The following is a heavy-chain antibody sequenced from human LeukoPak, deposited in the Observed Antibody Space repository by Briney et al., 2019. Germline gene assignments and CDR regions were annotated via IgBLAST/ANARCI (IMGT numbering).Heavy chain of an antibody. V-gene: IGHV3-15*01. CDR1: GFTFSSYA. Sequence: PGGSLRLSCAASGFTFSSYAMSWVRLSPGKGLEWVGRNKSKTDGGTTEYAAPVKGRFTISRDDSKNTLYLQMNSLKTDDTAVYYCTTILVGATGIWFDPWGQGTLVTVSS. CDR3: TTILVGATGIWFDP. D-gene: IGHD1-26*01. CDR2: NKSKTDGGTT. J-gene: IGHJ5*02.